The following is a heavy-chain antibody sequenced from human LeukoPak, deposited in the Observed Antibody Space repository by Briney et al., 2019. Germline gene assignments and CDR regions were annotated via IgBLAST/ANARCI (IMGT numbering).Heavy chain of an antibody. CDR3: AKDGEIVVVIMPYYFDY. CDR2: TSGSGGST. J-gene: IGHJ4*02. V-gene: IGHV3-23*01. CDR1: GFTFSSYA. Sequence: GGSLRLSCAASGFTFSSYAMSWVRQAPGKGLEWVSATSGSGGSTYYADSVEGRFTISRDNSKNALYLLMNSLSAEDTAVYYRAKDGEIVVVIMPYYFDYWGQGTLVTVSS. D-gene: IGHD3-22*01.